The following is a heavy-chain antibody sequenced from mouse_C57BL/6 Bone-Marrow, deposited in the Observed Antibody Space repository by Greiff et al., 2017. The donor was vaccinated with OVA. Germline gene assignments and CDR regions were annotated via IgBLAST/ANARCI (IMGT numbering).Heavy chain of an antibody. D-gene: IGHD2-3*01. V-gene: IGHV1-76*01. CDR2: IYPGSGTT. J-gene: IGHJ4*01. Sequence: VQLQQSGAELVRPGASVKLSCKASGYTFTDYYINWVQPRPGQGLEWIAMIYPGSGTTYYNEKFKGNATLTAEKASSTAYMQLSSLTSEDSAVYYCARGRWLLGARDYGGQGTSVTVSS. CDR1: GYTFTDYY. CDR3: ARGRWLLGARDY.